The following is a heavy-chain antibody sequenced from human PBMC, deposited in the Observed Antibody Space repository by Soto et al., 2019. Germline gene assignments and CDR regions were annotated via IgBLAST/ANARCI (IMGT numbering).Heavy chain of an antibody. V-gene: IGHV4-30-4*01. J-gene: IGHJ5*02. CDR3: ASGRGYSYGLDP. CDR1: GDSISSNNNY. Sequence: QVQLQESGPGLVKPSQTLSLTCTVSGDSISSNNNYWSWIRQPPGEGLEWIGFISYSGTTSYSPSHKSRVSISLAPSKTQFSRSLTPVPAADTAVYYRASGRGYSYGLDPWGQGTLVTVSS. D-gene: IGHD5-18*01. CDR2: ISYSGTT.